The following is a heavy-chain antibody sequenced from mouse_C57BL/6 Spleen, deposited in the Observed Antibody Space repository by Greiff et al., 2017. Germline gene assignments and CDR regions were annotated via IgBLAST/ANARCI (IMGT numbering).Heavy chain of an antibody. CDR2: IDPNSGGT. CDR1: GYTFTSYW. CDR3: AREGIYYAMDY. Sequence: QVQLQQPGAELVKPGASVKLSCKASGYTFTSYWMHWVKQRPGRGLEWIGRIDPNSGGTKYNEKFKSKATLTVDKPSSTAYMQLSRLTSEDSAFYYCAREGIYYAMDYWGQGTSVTVSS. J-gene: IGHJ4*01. V-gene: IGHV1-72*01.